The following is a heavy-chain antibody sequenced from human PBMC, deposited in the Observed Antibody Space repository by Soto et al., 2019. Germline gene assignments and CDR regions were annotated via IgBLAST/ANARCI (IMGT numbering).Heavy chain of an antibody. CDR1: GGSFSGYY. CDR2: INHSGST. CDR3: ARGVYCSSTSCYWGMDV. Sequence: QVQLQQWGAGLLKPSETLSLTCAVYGGSFSGYYWSWIRQPPGKGLEWIGEINHSGSTNYNPSLKSRDTIAVDTSKNQFSLKLSSVTAADTAVYYCARGVYCSSTSCYWGMDVWGQGTTVTVSS. J-gene: IGHJ6*02. V-gene: IGHV4-34*01. D-gene: IGHD2-2*01.